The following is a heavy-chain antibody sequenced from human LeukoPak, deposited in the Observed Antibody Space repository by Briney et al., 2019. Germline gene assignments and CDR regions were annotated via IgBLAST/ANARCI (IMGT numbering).Heavy chain of an antibody. D-gene: IGHD3-22*01. CDR2: ISSSGSTI. CDR3: ARDYSLSSGHYHY. Sequence: GGSLRLSCAASGFTFSDYYMSWIRQAPGKGLEWVSYISSSGSTIYYADSVKGRFTISRDNAKNSLYLQMNSLRAKDTAVYYCARDYSLSSGHYHYWGQGTLVTVSS. CDR1: GFTFSDYY. J-gene: IGHJ4*02. V-gene: IGHV3-11*01.